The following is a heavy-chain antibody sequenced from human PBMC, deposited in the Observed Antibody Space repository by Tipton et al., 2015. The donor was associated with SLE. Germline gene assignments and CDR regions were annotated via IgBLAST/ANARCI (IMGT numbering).Heavy chain of an antibody. V-gene: IGHV5-51*01. CDR1: GYRFTEYW. Sequence: VQLVQSGAEVKKPGESLKISCKGSGYRFTEYWIGWVRQMPGKGLEWMGIIYPGDSDTRYSPSFQGQVTISVDKSISTAYLQWSSLKASDTAMYFCARHDRFFDWYNYGLDVWGQGTAVTVSS. CDR2: IYPGDSDT. CDR3: ARHDRFFDWYNYGLDV. J-gene: IGHJ6*02. D-gene: IGHD3-9*01.